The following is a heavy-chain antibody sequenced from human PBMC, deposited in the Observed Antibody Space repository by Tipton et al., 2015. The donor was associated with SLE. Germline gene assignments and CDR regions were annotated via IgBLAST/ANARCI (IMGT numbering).Heavy chain of an antibody. CDR2: IYHSGST. J-gene: IGHJ4*02. D-gene: IGHD5-24*01. Sequence: TLSLTCTVSGYSISSGFYWGWIRQPPGKGLEWIGNIYHSGSTFCNPSLKSRVTISVDTSKNQFSLKLSSVTAADTAVYYCARGVGYNFDYWGQGTLVTVSS. CDR1: GYSISSGFY. V-gene: IGHV4-38-2*02. CDR3: ARGVGYNFDY.